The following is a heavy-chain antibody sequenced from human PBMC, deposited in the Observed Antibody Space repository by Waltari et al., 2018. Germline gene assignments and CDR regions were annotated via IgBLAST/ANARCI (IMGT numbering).Heavy chain of an antibody. CDR3: AREGSHLTTVNDY. CDR1: GYTFTSYS. V-gene: IGHV1-2*02. J-gene: IGHJ4*02. Sequence: QEHLVQSGAEVKKPGASVRVSCKASGYTFTSYSIHWVRQAPGKGLQWMGWINPRSGETKFTQKFQGRVTMTRDTSLNTAYMEISSLVFDDTAVYYCAREGSHLTTVNDYWGQGTQVIVSS. D-gene: IGHD4-17*01. CDR2: INPRSGET.